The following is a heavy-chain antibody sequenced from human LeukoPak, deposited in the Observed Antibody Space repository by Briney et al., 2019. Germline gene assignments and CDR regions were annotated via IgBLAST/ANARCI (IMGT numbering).Heavy chain of an antibody. J-gene: IGHJ4*02. CDR1: GCTFSSYE. Sequence: PGGSLRLSCAASGCTFSSYEMNWVRQAPGKGLEWVSYISSSGSTIYYADSVKGRFTISRDNAKNSLYLQMNSLRAEDTAVYYCARDGTVAAAGLDYWGQGTLVTVSS. CDR2: ISSSGSTI. V-gene: IGHV3-48*03. D-gene: IGHD6-13*01. CDR3: ARDGTVAAAGLDY.